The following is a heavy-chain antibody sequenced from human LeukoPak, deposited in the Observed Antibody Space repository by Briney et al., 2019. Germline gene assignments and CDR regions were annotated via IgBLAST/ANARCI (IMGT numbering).Heavy chain of an antibody. CDR1: GFIFTSYS. CDR3: ARGFHRYNYDSGAYSVY. Sequence: GGSLRLSCAASGFIFTSYSMNWVRQAPGKGLEWISYISGSSSTIYYADSARGRFTISRDNAENSLYLQMNSLRAEDTAVYYCARGFHRYNYDSGAYSVYWGQGTLVTVSS. J-gene: IGHJ4*02. CDR2: ISGSSSTI. D-gene: IGHD3-22*01. V-gene: IGHV3-48*01.